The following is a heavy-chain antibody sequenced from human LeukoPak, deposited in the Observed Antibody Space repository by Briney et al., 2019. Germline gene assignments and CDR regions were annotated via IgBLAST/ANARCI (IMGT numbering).Heavy chain of an antibody. D-gene: IGHD6-19*01. CDR1: GYTFTTYD. J-gene: IGHJ6*02. CDR3: ASEQWLRREGVYYYYGVAV. CDR2: MNPNSGNT. V-gene: IGHV1-8*01. Sequence: GASGKVSCKASGYTFTTYDINWVRQASGQGLEWMGWMNPNSGNTGYAQKFQSRVTMTRNTSTTTAYMELNSLRSEDTAVYYCASEQWLRREGVYYYYGVAVWGQGTTVTVSS.